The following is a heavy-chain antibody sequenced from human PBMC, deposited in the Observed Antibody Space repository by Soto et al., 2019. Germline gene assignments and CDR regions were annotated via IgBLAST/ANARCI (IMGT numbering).Heavy chain of an antibody. CDR2: IIPIFGKT. Sequence: QVQLVQSGAEVRKPGSSVKVSCMASGDTFKNYAISWVRQAPGQGLEWMGGIIPIFGKTDYAQTFHGRVTINGDESTYTAHMGLRRLRSDDTALYYCATSGYNYGPFDYWGPGLLVTDSS. CDR1: GDTFKNYA. D-gene: IGHD2-15*01. J-gene: IGHJ4*01. V-gene: IGHV1-69*01. CDR3: ATSGYNYGPFDY.